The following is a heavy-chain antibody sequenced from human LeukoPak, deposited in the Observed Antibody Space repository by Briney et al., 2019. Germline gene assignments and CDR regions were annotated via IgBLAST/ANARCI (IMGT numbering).Heavy chain of an antibody. CDR1: GFTFSSYA. V-gene: IGHV3-30-3*01. J-gene: IGHJ4*02. Sequence: GRSLRLSCAASGFTFSSYAMHWVRQAPVKGLEWVAVISYDGSNKYYADSVKGRFTISRDNSKNTLYLQMNSLRAEDTAVYYCAREVGYNDGEKAYYFDYWGQGTLVTVSS. CDR2: ISYDGSNK. CDR3: AREVGYNDGEKAYYFDY. D-gene: IGHD5-24*01.